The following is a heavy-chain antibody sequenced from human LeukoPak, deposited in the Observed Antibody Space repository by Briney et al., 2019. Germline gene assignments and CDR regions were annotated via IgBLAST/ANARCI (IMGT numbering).Heavy chain of an antibody. D-gene: IGHD1-7*01. Sequence: PSETLSLTCTVSGGSISSYYWSWIRQPPGKGLEWIGYIYYSGSTKYNPSLKSRVTISVDASKTQFSLKLNSVTAADTAVYYCARGSRELYYFDYWGQGTLVTVSS. CDR2: IYYSGST. V-gene: IGHV4-59*01. CDR1: GGSISSYY. J-gene: IGHJ4*02. CDR3: ARGSRELYYFDY.